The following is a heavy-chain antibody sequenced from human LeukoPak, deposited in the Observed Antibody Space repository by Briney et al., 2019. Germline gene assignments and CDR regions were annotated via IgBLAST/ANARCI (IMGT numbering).Heavy chain of an antibody. V-gene: IGHV3-74*01. D-gene: IGHD6-19*01. J-gene: IGHJ4*02. CDR3: TTNSSGWLGYFDY. CDR1: GFTFSRHW. Sequence: GGSLRLSCAASGFTFSRHWMHWVRQAPGKGLVWVSRINSDGSSTSYADSVKGRFTISRDNAKNTLYLQMNSLRAEDTAVYYCTTNSSGWLGYFDYWGQGTLVTVSS. CDR2: INSDGSST.